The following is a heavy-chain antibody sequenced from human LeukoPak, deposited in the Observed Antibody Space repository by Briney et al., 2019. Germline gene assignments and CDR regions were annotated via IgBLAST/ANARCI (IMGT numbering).Heavy chain of an antibody. V-gene: IGHV3-23*01. D-gene: IGHD6-19*01. Sequence: GGTLRLSCAASGFTFSSYGMSWVRQAPGKGLEWVSAISGSGGSTYYADSVKGRITISRDNSKNTLYLQMNSLRAEDTAVYYCAKRAAVAGTGWFDPWGQGTLVTVSS. CDR2: ISGSGGST. CDR1: GFTFSSYG. CDR3: AKRAAVAGTGWFDP. J-gene: IGHJ5*02.